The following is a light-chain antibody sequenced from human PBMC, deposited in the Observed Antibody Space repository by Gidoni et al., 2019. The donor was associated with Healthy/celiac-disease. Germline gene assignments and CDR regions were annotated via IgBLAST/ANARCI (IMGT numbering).Light chain of an antibody. CDR1: QSVLYSSNNKNY. CDR3: QQYYSTLVT. V-gene: IGKV4-1*01. CDR2: WAS. Sequence: IVMTQSPDSLAVSLGERATINCKSSQSVLYSSNNKNYLAWYQQKPGQPPKRLIYWASTRESGVPDRFSGSGSGTDFTLTISSLQAEDVAVYYCQQYYSTLVTFGQGTKLEIK. J-gene: IGKJ2*01.